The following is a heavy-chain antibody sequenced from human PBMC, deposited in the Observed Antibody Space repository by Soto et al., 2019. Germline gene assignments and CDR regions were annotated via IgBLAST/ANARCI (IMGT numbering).Heavy chain of an antibody. V-gene: IGHV1-2*02. J-gene: IGHJ4*02. Sequence: XSVKVSCKASGYTFTGYYMHWVRQAPGQGLEWMGWINPNSGGTNYAQKFQGRVTMTRDTSISTAYMELSRLRSDDTAVYYCARDHWNDGAGFDYWGQGTLVTVSS. CDR2: INPNSGGT. D-gene: IGHD1-1*01. CDR1: GYTFTGYY. CDR3: ARDHWNDGAGFDY.